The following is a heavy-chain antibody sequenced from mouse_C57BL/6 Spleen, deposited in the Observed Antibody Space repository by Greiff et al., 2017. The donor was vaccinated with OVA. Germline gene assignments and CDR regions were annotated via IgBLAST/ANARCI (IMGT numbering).Heavy chain of an antibody. CDR3: AIIYYGNYVDYAMDY. J-gene: IGHJ4*01. V-gene: IGHV1-53*01. CDR2: INPSNGGT. CDR1: GYTFTSYW. Sequence: QVQLQQPGTELVKPGASVKLSCKASGYTFTSYWMHWVKQRPGQGLEWIGNINPSNGGTNYNEKFKSKATLTVDKSSSTAYMQLRSLTSEDSAVYYCAIIYYGNYVDYAMDYWGQGTSVTVSS. D-gene: IGHD2-1*01.